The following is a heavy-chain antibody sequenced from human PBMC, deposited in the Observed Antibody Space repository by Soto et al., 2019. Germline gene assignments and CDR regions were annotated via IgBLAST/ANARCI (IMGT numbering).Heavy chain of an antibody. CDR3: SSLPDGYTSGLDY. CDR2: VNYSGGT. Sequence: SETLSLTCVVPGGSFSGYYWSWIRQPPGQGLEWIGEVNYSGGTDYNPSLESRVIISLDTSKSQFSLRLNPVTAADTAVYYCSSLPDGYTSGLDYWGQGTLVTVSS. D-gene: IGHD5-12*01. V-gene: IGHV4-34*03. CDR1: GGSFSGYY. J-gene: IGHJ4*02.